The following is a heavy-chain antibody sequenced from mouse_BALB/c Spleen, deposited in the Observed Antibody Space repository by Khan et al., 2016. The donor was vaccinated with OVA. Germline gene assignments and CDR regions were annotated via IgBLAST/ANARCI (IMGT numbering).Heavy chain of an antibody. CDR1: GFTFTSYG. J-gene: IGHJ2*01. CDR2: IYPGNGYT. D-gene: IGHD2-14*01. CDR3: AAAYYRNYFDY. Sequence: VQLKQSGAELGRPGSSVKLSCKTSGFTFTSYGIKWVKQRPGQGLEWIGYIYPGNGYTVYNEQFQGKATLTSDTSSSTAYLQLRSLTSEDSAIYFCAAAYYRNYFDYWGQGTTLTVSS. V-gene: IGHV1S134*01.